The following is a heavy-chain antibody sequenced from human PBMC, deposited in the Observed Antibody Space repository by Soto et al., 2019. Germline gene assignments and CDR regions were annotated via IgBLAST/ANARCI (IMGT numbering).Heavy chain of an antibody. CDR2: IYYSGST. Sequence: SETLSLTCTVSGGSISSGGYYWSWIRQHPGKGLEWIGYIYYSGSTYYNPSLKSRVTISVDTSKNQFSLKLSSVTAADTAVYYCARHLTIFGVVMLDAFDIWGQGTMVTVSS. V-gene: IGHV4-31*03. D-gene: IGHD3-3*01. CDR3: ARHLTIFGVVMLDAFDI. CDR1: GGSISSGGYY. J-gene: IGHJ3*02.